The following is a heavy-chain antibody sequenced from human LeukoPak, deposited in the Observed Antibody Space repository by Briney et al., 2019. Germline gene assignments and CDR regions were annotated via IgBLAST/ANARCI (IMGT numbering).Heavy chain of an antibody. V-gene: IGHV1-2*02. D-gene: IGHD5-18*01. CDR3: ARGSIQLWLLDY. CDR2: INPNSGGT. CDR1: GYSFTGYY. Sequence: ASVKVSCKASGYSFTGYYMHWVRQAPGQGLEWIGWINPNSGGTNYAQKFQGRVTMTRDTSISTAYMELSRLRSDDTAVYYCARGSIQLWLLDYWGQGTLVTVSS. J-gene: IGHJ4*02.